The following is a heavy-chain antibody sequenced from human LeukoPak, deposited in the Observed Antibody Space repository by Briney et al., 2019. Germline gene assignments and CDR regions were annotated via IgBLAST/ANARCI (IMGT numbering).Heavy chain of an antibody. CDR1: GFTFSGST. CDR2: VGNKASSYAT. V-gene: IGHV3-73*01. Sequence: GGSLRLSCAASGFTFSGSTMHWVRQASGKGLEWVGRVGNKASSYATAYAASVKGRFTISRDDSKNTAYLQVNSLKTEDTAVYYCTRSLNWIREYWGQGTLITVSS. J-gene: IGHJ4*02. D-gene: IGHD1-20*01. CDR3: TRSLNWIREY.